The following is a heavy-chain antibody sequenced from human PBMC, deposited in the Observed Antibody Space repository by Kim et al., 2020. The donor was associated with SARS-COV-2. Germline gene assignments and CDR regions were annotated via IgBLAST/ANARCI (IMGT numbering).Heavy chain of an antibody. CDR2: ISSSSSYT. CDR3: ARDSLSRCSGGSCYVDY. J-gene: IGHJ4*02. D-gene: IGHD2-15*01. Sequence: GGSLRLSCAASGFTFSDYYMSWIRQAPGKGLEWVSYISSSSSYTNYADSVKGRFTISRDNAKNSLYLQMNSLRAEDTAVYYCARDSLSRCSGGSCYVDYWGQGTLVTVSS. CDR1: GFTFSDYY. V-gene: IGHV3-11*06.